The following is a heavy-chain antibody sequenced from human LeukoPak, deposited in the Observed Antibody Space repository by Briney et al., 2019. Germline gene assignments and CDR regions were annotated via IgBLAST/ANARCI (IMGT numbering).Heavy chain of an antibody. J-gene: IGHJ1*01. CDR2: IYSGGST. V-gene: IGHV3-66*01. Sequence: PGGSLRLSCAASGLTVSSNYMSWVRQAPGKGLEWVSVIYSGGSTYYADSVKGRFTISRDNSKNTLYLQMNSLRAEDTAVYYCVRDSNYDTLTGYFRIEYFQDWGQGTLVTVSS. D-gene: IGHD3-9*01. CDR1: GLTVSSNY. CDR3: VRDSNYDTLTGYFRIEYFQD.